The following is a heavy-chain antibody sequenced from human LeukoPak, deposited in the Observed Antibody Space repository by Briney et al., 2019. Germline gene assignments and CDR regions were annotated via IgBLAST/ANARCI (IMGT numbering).Heavy chain of an antibody. J-gene: IGHJ6*03. D-gene: IGHD3-3*01. CDR1: GFTFSSYA. V-gene: IGHV3-23*01. CDR2: ISGGGGST. Sequence: PGGSLRLSCAASGFTFSSYATSWVRQAPGKGLEWVSAISGGGGSTYYADSVKGRFTISRDNSKNTLYLQMNSLRAEDTAVYYCAKFLSYYDFWSGSVEYYYYYMDVWGKGTTVTVSS. CDR3: AKFLSYYDFWSGSVEYYYYYMDV.